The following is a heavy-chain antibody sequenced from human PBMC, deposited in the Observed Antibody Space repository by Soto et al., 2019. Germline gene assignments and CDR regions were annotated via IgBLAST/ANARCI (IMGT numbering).Heavy chain of an antibody. V-gene: IGHV3-11*01. D-gene: IGHD5-18*01. CDR2: ISSSGSTI. Sequence: PGGSLRLSCAASGFTFSDYYMSWIRQAPGKGLEWVSYISSSGSTIYYADSVKGRFTISRDNVKNSLYLQMNSLRAEDTAVYYCARDHSSYYYGMDAWGQGTTVTVSS. CDR1: GFTFSDYY. J-gene: IGHJ6*02. CDR3: ARDHSSYYYGMDA.